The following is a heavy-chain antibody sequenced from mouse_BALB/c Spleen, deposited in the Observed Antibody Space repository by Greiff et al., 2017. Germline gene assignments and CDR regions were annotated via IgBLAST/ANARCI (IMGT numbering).Heavy chain of an antibody. D-gene: IGHD2-3*01. CDR3: ARDRYFAY. V-gene: IGHV5-12-1*01. CDR1: GFAFSSYD. Sequence: EVMLVESGGGLVKPGGSLKLSCAASGFAFSSYDMSWVRQTPEKRLEWVAYISSGGGSTYYPDTVKGRFTISRDNAKNTLYLQMSSLKSEDTAMYYCARDRYFAYWGQGTLVTVSA. CDR2: ISSGGGST. J-gene: IGHJ3*01.